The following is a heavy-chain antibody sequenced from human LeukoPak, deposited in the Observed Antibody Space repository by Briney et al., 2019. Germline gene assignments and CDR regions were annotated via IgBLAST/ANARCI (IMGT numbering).Heavy chain of an antibody. V-gene: IGHV3-53*01. CDR2: IYSGGST. D-gene: IGHD6-19*01. J-gene: IGHJ4*02. Sequence: QSGGSLRLSCAASGFTVSSNYMSWVRQAPGKGLEWVSVIYSGGSTYYADSVKGRFTISRDNSKNTLYLQMNSLRAEDTAVYYCARFFSGGASSFDYWGQGTLVTAAS. CDR3: ARFFSGGASSFDY. CDR1: GFTVSSNY.